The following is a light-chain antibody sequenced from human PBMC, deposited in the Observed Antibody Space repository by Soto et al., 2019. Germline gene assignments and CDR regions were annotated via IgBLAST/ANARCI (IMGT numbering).Light chain of an antibody. J-gene: IGLJ2*01. CDR3: QSFDSSLSASI. V-gene: IGLV1-40*01. Sequence: QPVLTQPPSVSGAPGQRVTISCTGSSSNVGTTYDVHWYRHLPGTAPKLLIYDNTNRPSGVPDRFSGSKSGTSASLAITGLQAEDEAYYYCQSFDSSLSASIFGGGTKLTVL. CDR1: SSNVGTTYD. CDR2: DNT.